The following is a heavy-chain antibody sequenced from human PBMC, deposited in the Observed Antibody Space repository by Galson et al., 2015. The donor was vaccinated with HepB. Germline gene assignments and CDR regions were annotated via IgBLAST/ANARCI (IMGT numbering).Heavy chain of an antibody. CDR1: GFTFSSYG. CDR2: IWYDGSNK. V-gene: IGHV3-33*01. CDR3: ARAQGGGYAAATDY. J-gene: IGHJ4*02. Sequence: SLRLSCAASGFTFSSYGMHWVRQAPGKGLEWVAVIWYDGSNKYYADSVKGRFTISRDNSKNTLYLQMNSLRAEDTAVYYCARAQGGGYAAATDYWGQGTLVTVSS. D-gene: IGHD5-12*01.